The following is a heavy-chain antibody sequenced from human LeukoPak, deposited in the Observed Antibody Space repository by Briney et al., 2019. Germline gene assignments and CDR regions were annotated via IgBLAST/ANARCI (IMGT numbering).Heavy chain of an antibody. CDR2: IYSGGTT. CDR1: GFTVSGNY. CDR3: AKDHVRYYDSSGYYFDY. D-gene: IGHD3-22*01. V-gene: IGHV3-53*01. J-gene: IGHJ4*02. Sequence: GGSLRLSCAASGFTVSGNYMTWVRQAPGKGLEWVSLIYSGGTTFYADSVKGRFTISRDNSKNTLYLQMNSLRADDTAVYYCAKDHVRYYDSSGYYFDYWGQGTLVTVSS.